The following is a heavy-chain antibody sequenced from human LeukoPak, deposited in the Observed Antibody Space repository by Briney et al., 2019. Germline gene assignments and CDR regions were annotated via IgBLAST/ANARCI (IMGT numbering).Heavy chain of an antibody. CDR3: ARSRVWSDYWGYFDY. CDR1: GGSISSSSYY. D-gene: IGHD3-3*01. CDR2: IYHSGST. J-gene: IGHJ4*02. V-gene: IGHV4-61*05. Sequence: SETLSLTCTVSGGSISSSSYYWGWIRQPPGKGLEWIGYIYHSGSTNYNPSLKSRVNLSVDMAKNQISLKMSSETAADTAVYYCARSRVWSDYWGYFDYWGQGILVTVSS.